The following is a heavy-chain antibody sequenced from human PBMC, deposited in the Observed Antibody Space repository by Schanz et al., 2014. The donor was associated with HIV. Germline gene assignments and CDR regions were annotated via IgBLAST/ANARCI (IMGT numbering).Heavy chain of an antibody. V-gene: IGHV3-9*01. D-gene: IGHD1-7*01. CDR3: AKDRITGTTGVPYYYYGMDV. J-gene: IGHJ6*02. Sequence: ELQLVESGGGLVQPGKSLRLSCAAAGFKFDDYGMHWVRQAPGKGLEWVAHMIWNNGIYYADSVKGRFTISRDNAKNSLYLQMNSLRAEDTAVYYCAKDRITGTTGVPYYYYGMDVWGQGTTVTVSS. CDR2: MIWNNGI. CDR1: GFKFDDYG.